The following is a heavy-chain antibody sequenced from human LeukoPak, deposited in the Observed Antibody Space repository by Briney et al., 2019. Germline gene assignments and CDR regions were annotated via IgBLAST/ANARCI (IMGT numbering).Heavy chain of an antibody. D-gene: IGHD3-9*01. J-gene: IGHJ4*02. CDR3: ARGVKYYDILTGSYYFDY. Sequence: SETLSLTCTVSGGSISSYYWSWIRQPPGTGLEWIGYIYYSGSTNYSPSLKSRVTISVDTSKNQFSLKLSSVTAADTAVYYCARGVKYYDILTGSYYFDYWGQGTLVTVSS. V-gene: IGHV4-59*12. CDR1: GGSISSYY. CDR2: IYYSGST.